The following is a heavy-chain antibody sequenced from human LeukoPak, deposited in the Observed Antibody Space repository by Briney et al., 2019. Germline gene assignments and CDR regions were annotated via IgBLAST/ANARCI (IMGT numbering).Heavy chain of an antibody. D-gene: IGHD2-15*01. Sequence: ASVKVSCKTSGYTFTFYYIHWVRQAPGQGLEWMGIINPSGDSTTYAQKFQGRVTMTRDMSTSTVYMALSSLRSEDTAVYFCAREGYCSGVTCYSFEYWGQESPVTVSS. CDR3: AREGYCSGVTCYSFEY. CDR1: GYTFTFYY. CDR2: INPSGDST. V-gene: IGHV1-46*01. J-gene: IGHJ4*02.